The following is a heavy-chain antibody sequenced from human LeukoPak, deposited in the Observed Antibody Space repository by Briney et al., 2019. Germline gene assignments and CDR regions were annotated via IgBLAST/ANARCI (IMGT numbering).Heavy chain of an antibody. Sequence: GGSLRLSCAASGFGISGFAMTWVRQAPGKGLEWVSGITGSGGSTYYADSVKGRFTISRDNSKHTLDLQMNSLRAEDTAKYFCAKVLRGTYYYFDYWGLGTLVTVSS. V-gene: IGHV3-23*01. CDR3: AKVLRGTYYYFDY. CDR1: GFGISGFA. CDR2: ITGSGGST. D-gene: IGHD1-26*01. J-gene: IGHJ4*02.